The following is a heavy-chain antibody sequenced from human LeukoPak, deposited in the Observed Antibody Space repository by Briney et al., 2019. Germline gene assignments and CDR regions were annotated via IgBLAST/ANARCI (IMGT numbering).Heavy chain of an antibody. CDR3: ASPGVYCSGGSCYSH. J-gene: IGHJ4*02. V-gene: IGHV3-74*01. CDR2: INSDGSNT. Sequence: GGSLRLSCAASGFTFSNYGMHWVRQAPGKGLVWVSRINSDGSNTRYADSVRGRFTISRDNAKNTLYLQMNSLRADDTAVYYGASPGVYCSGGSCYSHWGQGTLVTVSS. CDR1: GFTFSNYG. D-gene: IGHD2-15*01.